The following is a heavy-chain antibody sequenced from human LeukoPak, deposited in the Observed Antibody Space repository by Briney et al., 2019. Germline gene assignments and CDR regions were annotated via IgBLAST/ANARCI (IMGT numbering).Heavy chain of an antibody. CDR3: VPRPIAAAGTGDY. J-gene: IGHJ4*02. V-gene: IGHV3-23*01. D-gene: IGHD6-13*01. CDR2: ISGSGGST. Sequence: GGSLRLSCAASGFTFSSYAMSWVRQAPGKGLEWVSAISGSGGSTYYADSVKGRFTISRDNSKNTLYLQMNSLRAEDTAVYYCVPRPIAAAGTGDYWGQGTLVTVSS. CDR1: GFTFSSYA.